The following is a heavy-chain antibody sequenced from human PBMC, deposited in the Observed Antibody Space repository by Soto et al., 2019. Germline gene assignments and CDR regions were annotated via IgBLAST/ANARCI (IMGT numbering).Heavy chain of an antibody. CDR2: INPSGGST. Sequence: QVQLVQSGAEVKKPGASVKVSCKASGYTFTSYYMHWVRQAPGQGLEWMGIINPSGGSTSYAQKFKGRVTMTRDTSKSTVDMELSSLRSENTAVYYCAREGGAGELPGCWGQGTLVTVSS. CDR1: GYTFTSYY. J-gene: IGHJ4*02. D-gene: IGHD3-10*01. CDR3: AREGGAGELPGC. V-gene: IGHV1-46*03.